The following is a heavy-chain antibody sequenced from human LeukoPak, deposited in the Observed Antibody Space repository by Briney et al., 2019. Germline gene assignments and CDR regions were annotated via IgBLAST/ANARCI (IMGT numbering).Heavy chain of an antibody. Sequence: SETLSLTCAVSGGSISSSNWWRWVRQPPGKGLEWIGEIYHSGSTNYNPSLKSRVTISVDKSKNQFSLKLSSVTAADTAVYYCARVMVRGVIRRAHYFDYWGQGTLVTVSS. V-gene: IGHV4-4*02. J-gene: IGHJ4*02. CDR2: IYHSGST. CDR1: GGSISSSNW. CDR3: ARVMVRGVIRRAHYFDY. D-gene: IGHD3-10*01.